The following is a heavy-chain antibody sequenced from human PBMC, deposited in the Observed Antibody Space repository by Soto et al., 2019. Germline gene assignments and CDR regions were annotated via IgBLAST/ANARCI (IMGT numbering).Heavy chain of an antibody. D-gene: IGHD2-2*01. CDR3: SRGRYCSSTSCYAFDI. CDR1: GYTLTSYG. CDR2: ISAYNGNT. Sequence: ASVKVTRKVSGYTLTSYGISWVRQAPGQGLEWMGWISAYNGNTNYAQKLQGGVTMTTDTSTSTAYMELRGLRSDDTAVYYCSRGRYCSSTSCYAFDIWGQGTMVTVSS. V-gene: IGHV1-18*01. J-gene: IGHJ3*02.